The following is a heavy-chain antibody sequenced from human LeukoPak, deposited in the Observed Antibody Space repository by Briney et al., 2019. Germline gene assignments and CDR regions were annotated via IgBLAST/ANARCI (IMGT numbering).Heavy chain of an antibody. CDR3: ARDTIRGGDGLDL. V-gene: IGHV3-66*01. CDR2: TYPGGST. Sequence: PGRSLRLSCAASGLIVSDNYMTWVRQAPGKGLEWVSVTYPGGSTYYADSVRGRFTVSRDNSRNTLYLQMNSLRAEDTAIYYCARDTIRGGDGLDLWGQGTMVTVSS. J-gene: IGHJ3*01. CDR1: GLIVSDNY. D-gene: IGHD5-24*01.